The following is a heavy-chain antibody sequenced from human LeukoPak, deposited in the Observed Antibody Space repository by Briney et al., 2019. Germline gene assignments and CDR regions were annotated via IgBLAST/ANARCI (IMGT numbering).Heavy chain of an antibody. V-gene: IGHV1-2*02. J-gene: IGHJ4*02. CDR3: ARAGRPFGEQYYFDY. CDR1: GYTFTSYY. Sequence: ASVKVSCKASGYTFTSYYMHWVRQAPGQGLEWMGWINPNSGGTNYAQKFQGRVTMTRDTSISTAYMELSRLRSDDTAVYYCARAGRPFGEQYYFDYWGQGTLVTVSS. D-gene: IGHD3-10*01. CDR2: INPNSGGT.